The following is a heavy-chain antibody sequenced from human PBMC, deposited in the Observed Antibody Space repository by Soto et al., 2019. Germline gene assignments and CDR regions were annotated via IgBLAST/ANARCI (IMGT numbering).Heavy chain of an antibody. CDR2: ITSDGGVT. J-gene: IGHJ4*02. Sequence: EVQLVESGGGLVHPGGSLRLSCAASGFTFSDYSMNWVRQAPGKGLEWVSYITSDGGVTYYADSVTGRFSVSRDKDKKALLLQRNSLRDEDTSVYSCARLPKGSTVTSWGQGTLVTVSS. CDR3: ARLPKGSTVTS. CDR1: GFTFSDYS. V-gene: IGHV3-48*02. D-gene: IGHD4-17*01.